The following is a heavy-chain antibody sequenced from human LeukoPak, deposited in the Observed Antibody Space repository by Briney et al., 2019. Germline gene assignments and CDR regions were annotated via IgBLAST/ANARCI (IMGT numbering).Heavy chain of an antibody. J-gene: IGHJ5*02. D-gene: IGHD1-7*01. CDR2: ISTGSTFI. Sequence: GGSLRLYCVASGFTFTSYSMNWGRQAPGKGLEWVSSISTGSTFIYHADSVKGRFTISRDNAENSVYLQMNSLRAEDTAVYYCARGSAGTTYNWFDAWGQGTLVTVSS. V-gene: IGHV3-21*06. CDR1: GFTFTSYS. CDR3: ARGSAGTTYNWFDA.